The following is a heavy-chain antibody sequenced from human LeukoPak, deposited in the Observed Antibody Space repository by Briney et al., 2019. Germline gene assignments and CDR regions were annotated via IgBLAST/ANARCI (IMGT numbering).Heavy chain of an antibody. CDR1: GYTFTGYY. CDR3: ASITMVRGASGVDY. D-gene: IGHD3-10*01. V-gene: IGHV1-2*02. J-gene: IGHJ4*02. Sequence: GASVKVSCKASGYTFTGYYMHWVRQAPGQGLEWMGWINPDNGDTNYAQNFQGRVTMTRDTSISTAYMELSRLRSDDTAVYYCASITMVRGASGVDYWGQGTLVTVSS. CDR2: INPDNGDT.